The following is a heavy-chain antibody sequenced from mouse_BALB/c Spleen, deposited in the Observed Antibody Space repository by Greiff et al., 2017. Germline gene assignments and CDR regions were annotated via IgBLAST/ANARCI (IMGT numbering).Heavy chain of an antibody. CDR2: ISDGGSYT. J-gene: IGHJ3*01. V-gene: IGHV5-4*02. CDR1: GFTFSDYY. CDR3: ARGYYYGSSSAWFAY. D-gene: IGHD1-1*01. Sequence: DVMLVESGGGLVKPGGSLKLSCAASGFTFSDYYMYWVRQTPEKRLEWVATISDGGSYTYYPDSVKGRFTISRDNAKNNLYLQMSSLKSEDTAMYYCARGYYYGSSSAWFAYWGQGTLVTVSA.